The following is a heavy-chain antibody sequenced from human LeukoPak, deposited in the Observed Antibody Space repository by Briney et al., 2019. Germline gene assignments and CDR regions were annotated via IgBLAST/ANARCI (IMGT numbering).Heavy chain of an antibody. J-gene: IGHJ6*03. Sequence: SVKVSCKASGGTFSSYAISWVRQAPGQGLEWVGGIIPIFGTANYAQKFQGRVTITADESTSTAYMELSSLRSEDTAVYYCASGCSSTSRAMGYYYYYMDVWGKGTTVTVSS. CDR1: GGTFSSYA. CDR3: ASGCSSTSRAMGYYYYYMDV. CDR2: IIPIFGTA. V-gene: IGHV1-69*13. D-gene: IGHD2-2*01.